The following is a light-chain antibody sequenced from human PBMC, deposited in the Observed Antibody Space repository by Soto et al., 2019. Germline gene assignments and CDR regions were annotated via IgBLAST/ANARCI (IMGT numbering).Light chain of an antibody. CDR1: QSVSSD. J-gene: IGKJ5*01. Sequence: DIQMTQSPSSLSASVGDRVIITCRASQSVSSDLNWYQQKAWKPPKLLIFAASSLQSGVPSRFSGSGSGSHFTLTISNLQPEDFATFYCQHIYSIPITFGQGTRLEIK. CDR2: AAS. V-gene: IGKV1-39*01. CDR3: QHIYSIPIT.